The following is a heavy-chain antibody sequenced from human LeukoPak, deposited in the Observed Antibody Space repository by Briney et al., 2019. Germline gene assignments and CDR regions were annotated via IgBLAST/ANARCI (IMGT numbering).Heavy chain of an antibody. CDR3: ARDLHLSVVGNWFDP. V-gene: IGHV4-4*07. J-gene: IGHJ5*02. Sequence: PSETLSLTCTVSGGSISSYYWSWIRQPAGKGLEWIGRIYTSGSTNYNPSLKSRVTMSVDTSKNQFSLKLSSVTAADTAVYYCARDLHLSVVGNWFDPWGQGTLVTVSS. CDR1: GGSISSYY. CDR2: IYTSGST. D-gene: IGHD2-21*01.